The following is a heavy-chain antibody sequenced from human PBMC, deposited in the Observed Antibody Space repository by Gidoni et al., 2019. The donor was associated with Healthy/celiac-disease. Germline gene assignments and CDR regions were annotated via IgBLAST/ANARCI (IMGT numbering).Heavy chain of an antibody. Sequence: QVQLVESGGGVVQPGRSLRLSCAASGFTFCSYAMHWVRLAPGKGLEWVAVISYDGSNKYYEDYVKGRFTISRDNSKNTLYLQMNSLRAEDTAVYYCARDRGDIVVVVAATNWFDPWGQGTLVTVSS. D-gene: IGHD2-15*01. J-gene: IGHJ5*02. CDR2: ISYDGSNK. CDR1: GFTFCSYA. CDR3: ARDRGDIVVVVAATNWFDP. V-gene: IGHV3-30-3*01.